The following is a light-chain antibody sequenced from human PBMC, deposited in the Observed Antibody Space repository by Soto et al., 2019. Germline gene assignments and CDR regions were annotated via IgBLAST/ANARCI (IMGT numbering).Light chain of an antibody. CDR2: AAS. Sequence: IVLTQSPGTLSLSPGERATLSCRASQSVSSSYLAWYQQKPGQAPRLLISAASSRATDIPDRFSGSGSGTDFTLSISRLEPEDFAVYYCQHYATSPPVTFGQGTRVDLK. CDR3: QHYATSPPVT. CDR1: QSVSSSY. V-gene: IGKV3-20*01. J-gene: IGKJ5*01.